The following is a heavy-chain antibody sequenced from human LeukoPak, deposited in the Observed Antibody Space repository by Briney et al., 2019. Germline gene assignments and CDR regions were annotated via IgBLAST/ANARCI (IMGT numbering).Heavy chain of an antibody. CDR3: ARAYSSSSLYYFDY. CDR1: GLPFSSYE. J-gene: IGHJ4*02. Sequence: PGGSLTLPCAPSGLPFSSYEMNWVRQAPGKGVECDSYISSSGSTIYYTDSVKGRFPISRDNAKNSLYLQMNSLRAEDTSVFYCARAYSSSSLYYFDYWGQGTLVTVSS. V-gene: IGHV3-48*03. CDR2: ISSSGSTI. D-gene: IGHD6-6*01.